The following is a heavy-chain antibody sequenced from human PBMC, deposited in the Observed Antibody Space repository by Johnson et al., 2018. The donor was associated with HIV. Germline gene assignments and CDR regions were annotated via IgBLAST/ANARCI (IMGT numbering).Heavy chain of an antibody. V-gene: IGHV3-9*01. D-gene: IGHD4-11*01. CDR1: GFTFDDYA. Sequence: VQLVESGGGLVQPGRSLRLSCAASGFTFDDYAMHWVRQAPGKGLEWVSGISWNSGSIGYADSVKGRFTISRDNAKSSLFLQMSGLRAGDTALYYCVRETRDDAFDIWGQGTMVTVSS. CDR2: ISWNSGSI. J-gene: IGHJ3*02. CDR3: VRETRDDAFDI.